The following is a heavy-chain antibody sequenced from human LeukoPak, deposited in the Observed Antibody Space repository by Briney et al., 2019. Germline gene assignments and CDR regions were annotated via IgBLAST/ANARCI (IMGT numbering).Heavy chain of an antibody. Sequence: PGGSLRLSCAASGFTFSSYAMSWVRQAPGKGLEWVSAISGSGGSTYYADSVKGRFTISRDNSKNTLYLQMNSLRAEDTAVYYCARDLGYYDFWSGYYGNWFDPWGQGTLVTVSS. D-gene: IGHD3-3*01. V-gene: IGHV3-23*01. CDR3: ARDLGYYDFWSGYYGNWFDP. CDR2: ISGSGGST. CDR1: GFTFSSYA. J-gene: IGHJ5*02.